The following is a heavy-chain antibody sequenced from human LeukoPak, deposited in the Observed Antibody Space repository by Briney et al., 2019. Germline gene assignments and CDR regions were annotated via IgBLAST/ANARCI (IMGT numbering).Heavy chain of an antibody. CDR2: ISGTGFNK. CDR3: ARVQRYCSGGSCYSGLDY. V-gene: IGHV3-23*01. Sequence: GGSLRLSCAASGFSFSLYAMTWVRQAPGKGSEWVSLISGTGFNKHYADSVKGRFTISRDSAKNSLYLQVNSLRAEDTAVYYCARVQRYCSGGSCYSGLDYWGQGTLVTVSS. CDR1: GFSFSLYA. J-gene: IGHJ4*02. D-gene: IGHD2-15*01.